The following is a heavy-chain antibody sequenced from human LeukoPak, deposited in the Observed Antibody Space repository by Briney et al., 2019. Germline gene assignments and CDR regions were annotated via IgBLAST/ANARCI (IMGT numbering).Heavy chain of an antibody. CDR2: ISAYNGNT. Sequence: SXXXQAPGXGGXXRGWISAYNGNTNYAQKLQGRVTMTTDTSTSTAYMELRSLRSDDTAVYYCARAGYNFWSGYEYYFDYWGQGTLVTVSS. V-gene: IGHV1-18*01. CDR3: ARAGYNFWSGYEYYFDY. J-gene: IGHJ4*02. D-gene: IGHD3-3*01.